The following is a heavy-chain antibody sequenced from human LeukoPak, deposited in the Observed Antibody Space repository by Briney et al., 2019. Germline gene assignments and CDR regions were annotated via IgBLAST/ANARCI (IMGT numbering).Heavy chain of an antibody. CDR3: ARADGYYYGMDV. V-gene: IGHV4-59*01. CDR1: GGSISSYY. J-gene: IGHJ6*02. CDR2: IYYSGST. D-gene: IGHD5-24*01. Sequence: SETLSLTCTVSGGSISSYYWSWIRQPPGKGLEWIGYIYYSGSTNYNPSLKSRVTISVDTSKNQFSLKLSSVTAADTAVYYCARADGYYYGMDVWGQGTTVTVSS.